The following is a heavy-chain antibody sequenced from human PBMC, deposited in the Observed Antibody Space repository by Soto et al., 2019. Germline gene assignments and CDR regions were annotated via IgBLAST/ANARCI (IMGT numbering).Heavy chain of an antibody. CDR2: IYYSGST. Sequence: QLQLQESGPGLVKPSETLSLTCTVSGGSISSSSYYWGWIRQPPGKGLEWIGSIYYSGSTYYNPSLKSRVTISVDTSKNQFSLKLSSVTAADTAVYYCARHLRGTMIVVVIIYWYFDLWGRGTLVTVSS. CDR1: GGSISSSSYY. V-gene: IGHV4-39*01. D-gene: IGHD3-22*01. CDR3: ARHLRGTMIVVVIIYWYFDL. J-gene: IGHJ2*01.